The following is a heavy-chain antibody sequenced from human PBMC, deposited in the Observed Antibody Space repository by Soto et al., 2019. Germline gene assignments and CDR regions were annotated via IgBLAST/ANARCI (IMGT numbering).Heavy chain of an antibody. CDR1: GFTVINNF. J-gene: IGHJ1*01. Sequence: VQLVESGGGLIQAGGSLRLSCAVSGFTVINNFMMWVRQAPGKGLEWVSLIYSGGSISYADSVKGRFTISRDGSMNMLYLQMNSLTAEDTAVYYFARDGNGQRGSPHWGQGTLVTVSS. V-gene: IGHV3-53*02. CDR3: ARDGNGQRGSPH. D-gene: IGHD3-16*01. CDR2: IYSGGSI.